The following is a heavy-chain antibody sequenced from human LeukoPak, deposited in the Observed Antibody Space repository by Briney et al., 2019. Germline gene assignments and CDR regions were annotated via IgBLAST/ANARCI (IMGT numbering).Heavy chain of an antibody. V-gene: IGHV3-23*01. CDR3: AKDHSSSSGNWFDP. J-gene: IGHJ5*02. Sequence: GGSLRLSCAVSGFTFSTYSMHWVRQAPGKGLEWVSAISGSGGSTYYADSVKGRFTIPRDNSKNTLYLQMNSLRAEDTAVYYCAKDHSSSSGNWFDPWGQGTLVTVSS. D-gene: IGHD6-13*01. CDR2: ISGSGGST. CDR1: GFTFSTYS.